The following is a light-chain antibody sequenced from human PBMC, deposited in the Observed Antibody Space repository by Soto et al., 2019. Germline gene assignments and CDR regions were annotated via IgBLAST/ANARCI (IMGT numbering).Light chain of an antibody. Sequence: DIVMTQSPDSLAVSLGERATINCKSSQSVLYSSNNKNYLAWYQQKPGQPTKLLIYWASTRESGVPDRFSGSGSATDFTLTISRLQAEDVAVYFCQQYYSTPRTFGQGTKVEIK. CDR3: QQYYSTPRT. J-gene: IGKJ1*01. CDR2: WAS. V-gene: IGKV4-1*01. CDR1: QSVLYSSNNKNY.